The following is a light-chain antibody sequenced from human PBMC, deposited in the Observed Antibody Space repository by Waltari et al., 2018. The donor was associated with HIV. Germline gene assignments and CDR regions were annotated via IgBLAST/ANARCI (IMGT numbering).Light chain of an antibody. J-gene: IGKJ2*01. CDR3: QQFDDWEYT. CDR1: KNVTRDY. Sequence: VLTPSPGSLSLSPGDSVSLSGRASKNVTRDYLAWYQQRHGQPPTLLVLGTSVRAPGVPDRFSGSGSGTVFTLTINRLEPEDFTTYLCQQFDDWEYTFGQGTHL. CDR2: GTS. V-gene: IGKV3-20*01.